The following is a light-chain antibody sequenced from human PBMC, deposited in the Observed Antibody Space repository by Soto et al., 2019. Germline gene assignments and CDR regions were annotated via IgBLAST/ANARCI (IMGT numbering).Light chain of an antibody. CDR1: QRITSY. CDR2: DAT. CDR3: QQRSNWPPIT. V-gene: IGKV3-11*01. Sequence: EVVLTQSPATLSLSPGERATLSCRASQRITSYLAWYQQKPGQAPRLLIYDATNRATGVPARFSGSGSGTEFTLTISSLQSEDFAVYYCQQRSNWPPITFGQGTRLEIK. J-gene: IGKJ5*01.